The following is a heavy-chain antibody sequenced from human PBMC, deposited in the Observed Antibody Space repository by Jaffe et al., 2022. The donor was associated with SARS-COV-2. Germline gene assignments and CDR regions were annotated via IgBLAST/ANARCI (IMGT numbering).Heavy chain of an antibody. CDR3: ARGNYDFWSGYYTAAPLYYYYGMDV. CDR1: GFTFSSYA. CDR2: ISSNGGST. V-gene: IGHV3-64*01. Sequence: EVQLVESGGGLVQPGGSLRLSCAASGFTFSSYAMHWVRQAPGKGLEYVSAISSNGGSTYYANSVKGRFTISRDNSKNTLYLQMGSLRAEDMAVYYCARGNYDFWSGYYTAAPLYYYYGMDVWGQGTTVTVSS. D-gene: IGHD3-3*01. J-gene: IGHJ6*02.